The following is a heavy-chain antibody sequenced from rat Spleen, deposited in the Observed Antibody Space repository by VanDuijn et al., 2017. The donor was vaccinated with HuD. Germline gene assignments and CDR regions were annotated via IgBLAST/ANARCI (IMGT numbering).Heavy chain of an antibody. D-gene: IGHD1-10*01. V-gene: IGHV5-20*01. CDR3: TTENYWFAY. J-gene: IGHJ3*01. Sequence: EVQLVESGGGLVQPGRSMKLSCAASGFTFSNYDMAWVCQAPTKGLEWVASINFDGSGTYYRDSVKGRFTISRDNAKSTLYLQMDSLRSEDTATYYCTTENYWFAYWGQGTLVTVSS. CDR1: GFTFSNYD. CDR2: INFDGSGT.